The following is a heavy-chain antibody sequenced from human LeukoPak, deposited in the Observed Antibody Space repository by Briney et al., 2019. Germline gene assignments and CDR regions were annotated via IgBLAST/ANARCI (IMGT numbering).Heavy chain of an antibody. Sequence: ASVKVSCKASGGTFSSYAISWVRQAPGQGLEWMGGIIPIFGTANYAQKFQGRVTITADKSTSTAYMELSSLRSEDSAVYYCARGLSGPADGMDVWGKGTTVTASS. CDR2: IIPIFGTA. J-gene: IGHJ6*04. CDR1: GGTFSSYA. CDR3: ARGLSGPADGMDV. V-gene: IGHV1-69*06. D-gene: IGHD6-19*01.